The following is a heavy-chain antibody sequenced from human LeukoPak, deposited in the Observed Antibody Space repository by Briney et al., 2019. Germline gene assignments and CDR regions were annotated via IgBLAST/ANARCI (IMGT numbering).Heavy chain of an antibody. V-gene: IGHV1-18*01. CDR1: GYTFTSYG. CDR3: ARVGRYDSSGYYYGDAFDI. D-gene: IGHD3-22*01. CDR2: ISAYNGNT. J-gene: IGHJ3*02. Sequence: ASVTVSCKASGYTFTSYGISWVRQAPGQGLEWMGWISAYNGNTNYAQKLQGRVTMTTDTSTSTAYMELRSLRSDDTAVYYCARVGRYDSSGYYYGDAFDIWGQGTMVTVSS.